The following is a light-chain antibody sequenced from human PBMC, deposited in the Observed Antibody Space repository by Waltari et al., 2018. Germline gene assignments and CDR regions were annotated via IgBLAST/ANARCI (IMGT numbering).Light chain of an antibody. V-gene: IGKV3-20*01. CDR1: QSVSSSF. Sequence: LSLSPGERATLSCRASQSVSSSFLAWYQQKPGQAPKVLIYDASSRATGIPDRFSGSGSGTDFTLTITRLEPEDFAVYYCHQYGTSPLTFGGGTKVEIK. J-gene: IGKJ4*01. CDR3: HQYGTSPLT. CDR2: DAS.